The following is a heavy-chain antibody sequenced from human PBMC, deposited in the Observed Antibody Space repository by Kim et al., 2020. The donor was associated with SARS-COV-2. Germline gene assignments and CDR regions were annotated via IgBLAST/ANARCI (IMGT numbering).Heavy chain of an antibody. CDR3: TTDHPPRGYYDSSGYYSLPGVQH. J-gene: IGHJ1*01. D-gene: IGHD3-22*01. CDR2: IKSKTDGGTT. V-gene: IGHV3-15*01. CDR1: GFTFSNAW. Sequence: GGSLRLSCAASGFTFSNAWMSWVRQAPGKGLEWVGRIKSKTDGGTTDYAAPVKGRFTISRDDSKNTLYLQMNSLKTEDTAVYYCTTDHPPRGYYDSSGYYSLPGVQHWGQGTLVTVSS.